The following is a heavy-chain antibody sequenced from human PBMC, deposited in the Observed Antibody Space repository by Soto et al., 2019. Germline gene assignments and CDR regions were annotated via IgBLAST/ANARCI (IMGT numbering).Heavy chain of an antibody. D-gene: IGHD3-9*01. CDR1: GYTLTELS. CDR3: ATDGTIGPHRKDILTGYRFYMDV. Sequence: QVQLVQSGAEVKKPGASVKVSCKVSGYTLTELSMHWVRQAPGKGLEWMGGFDPEDGETIYAQKFQGRVTMTEDTSTDTAYMELSSLRSEDTAVYYCATDGTIGPHRKDILTGYRFYMDVWGKGTTVTVSS. J-gene: IGHJ6*03. V-gene: IGHV1-24*01. CDR2: FDPEDGET.